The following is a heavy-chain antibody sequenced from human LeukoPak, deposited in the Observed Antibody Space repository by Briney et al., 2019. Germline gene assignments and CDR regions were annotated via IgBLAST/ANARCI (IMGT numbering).Heavy chain of an antibody. V-gene: IGHV4-59*08. CDR3: ARQCKVYGGNDY. Sequence: ASETLSLTCTVSGGSISSYYWSWIRQPPGKGLEWIGYIYYSGSTNYNPSLKSRVTISVDTSKNQFSLKLSSVTAADTAVYYCARQCKVYGGNDYWGQGTLVTVSS. CDR1: GGSISSYY. J-gene: IGHJ4*02. CDR2: IYYSGST. D-gene: IGHD4-23*01.